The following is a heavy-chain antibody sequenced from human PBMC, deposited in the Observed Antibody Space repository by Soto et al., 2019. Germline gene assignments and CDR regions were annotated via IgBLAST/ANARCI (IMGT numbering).Heavy chain of an antibody. Sequence: QITLKESGPTLVKPTQTLTLTCTFSGFSLSTYGMGMGWIRQPPGKAPEWLSVIYWDDDKRYSPSLKSRLTITKDTSKRQVVLTMTDVDPVDTATYYCAHVFWRGINHSFVYWGQGSMVTVSS. J-gene: IGHJ4*02. D-gene: IGHD2-21*01. V-gene: IGHV2-5*02. CDR2: IYWDDDK. CDR3: AHVFWRGINHSFVY. CDR1: GFSLSTYGMG.